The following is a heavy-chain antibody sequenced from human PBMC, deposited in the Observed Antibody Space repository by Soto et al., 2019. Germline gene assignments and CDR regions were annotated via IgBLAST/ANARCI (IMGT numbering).Heavy chain of an antibody. CDR3: ARDIGDQTSRWTDAFDI. D-gene: IGHD6-13*01. CDR2: IWYDGTNK. CDR1: GLTFSSYG. V-gene: IGHV3-33*01. Sequence: GGSLRLSCAASGLTFSSYGMHWVGRAPGKGLEWVAVIWYDGTNKYYVDSVKGRFTISKDNSKNTLYLQMNSLRAEDTAIYYCARDIGDQTSRWTDAFDIWGQGTMVTVSS. J-gene: IGHJ3*02.